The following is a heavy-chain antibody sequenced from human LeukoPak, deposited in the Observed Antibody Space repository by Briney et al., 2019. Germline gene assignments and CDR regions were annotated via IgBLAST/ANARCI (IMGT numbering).Heavy chain of an antibody. J-gene: IGHJ3*02. CDR1: GGSINSYY. V-gene: IGHV4-59*01. D-gene: IGHD6-6*01. Sequence: SETLSLTCTVSGGSINSYYWSWIRQPPGKGLEWIGYIHYSETINYNPSLTSRVTISLDTSKNQVSLKLTPVTAADTAVYYCVRVGGASSILSAFDIWGQGAMVTVSS. CDR2: IHYSETI. CDR3: VRVGGASSILSAFDI.